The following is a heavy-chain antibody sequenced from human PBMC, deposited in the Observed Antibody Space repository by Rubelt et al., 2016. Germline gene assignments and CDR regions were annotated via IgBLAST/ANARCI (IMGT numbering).Heavy chain of an antibody. Sequence: QLQLQESGPGLVKPSETLSLTCTVSGGSISSSSYYWGWIRQPPGKGLEWIGSIYYSGSTYYNPSLKSRVTISVDTAKNQFSRKLGSVTAADTAVYYCARTTSSWYLYWGQGTLVTVSS. D-gene: IGHD6-13*01. CDR1: GGSISSSSYY. CDR3: ARTTSSWYLY. J-gene: IGHJ4*02. V-gene: IGHV4-39*01. CDR2: IYYSGST.